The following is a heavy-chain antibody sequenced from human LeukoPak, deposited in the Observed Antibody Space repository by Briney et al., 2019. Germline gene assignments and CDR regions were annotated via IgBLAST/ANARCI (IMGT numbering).Heavy chain of an antibody. CDR3: AGRYFDWLLYSRSDAFDI. CDR1: GGTFSGYA. D-gene: IGHD3-9*01. J-gene: IGHJ3*02. CDR2: IIPIFGTA. Sequence: RASVKVSCKASGGTFSGYAISWVRQAPGQGLEWMGGIIPIFGTANYAQKFQGRVTITADESTSTAYMELSSLRSEDTAVYYCAGRYFDWLLYSRSDAFDIWGQGTMVTVSS. V-gene: IGHV1-69*01.